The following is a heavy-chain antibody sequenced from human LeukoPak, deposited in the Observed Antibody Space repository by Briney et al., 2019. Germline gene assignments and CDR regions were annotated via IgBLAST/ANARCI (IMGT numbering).Heavy chain of an antibody. Sequence: GGSLRLSCVAYGFSLGDLNMIWVRQAPGKGLEWLSYIGPSSSISYLSTYYAQSAKGRFTISRDNAKNTVYLQLNTVRADDTAMYYCNFYCHYGNCHPRWGQGTLVTVSS. J-gene: IGHJ4*02. CDR3: NFYCHYGNCHPR. CDR2: IGPSSSISYLST. D-gene: IGHD2-15*01. CDR1: GFSLGDLN. V-gene: IGHV3-48*04.